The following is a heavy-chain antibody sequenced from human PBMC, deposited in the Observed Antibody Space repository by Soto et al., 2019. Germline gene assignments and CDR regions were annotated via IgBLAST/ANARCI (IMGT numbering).Heavy chain of an antibody. V-gene: IGHV3-33*01. CDR3: ARDFSMVIVAPGY. CDR1: GFTFNSYA. Sequence: QVQLVESGGGVVQPGRSLRLSCAASGFTFNSYAMHWVRQAPGKGLEWVGFIWYDGSNTFYPESVKGRFTISRDNSKNTVYMQMNSLRAEDTAVYYCARDFSMVIVAPGYWGQGTLVTVSS. J-gene: IGHJ4*02. D-gene: IGHD5-12*01. CDR2: IWYDGSNT.